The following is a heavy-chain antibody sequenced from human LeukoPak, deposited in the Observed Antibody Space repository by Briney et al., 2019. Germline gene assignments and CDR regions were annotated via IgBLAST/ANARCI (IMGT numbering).Heavy chain of an antibody. D-gene: IGHD1-1*01. J-gene: IGHJ6*02. Sequence: GESLKISCKGFGYSFTSYWLGWVRQIPGKGPEWMGIIYPGDSDTRYSPSFQGQVIFSADKSINTAYLQWTSLKASDSAIYYCARHGTGTTSYGMDVWGQGTTVTVSS. CDR1: GYSFTSYW. CDR2: IYPGDSDT. V-gene: IGHV5-51*01. CDR3: ARHGTGTTSYGMDV.